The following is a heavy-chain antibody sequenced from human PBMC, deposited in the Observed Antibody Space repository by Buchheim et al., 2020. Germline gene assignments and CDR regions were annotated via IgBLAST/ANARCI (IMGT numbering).Heavy chain of an antibody. Sequence: VQLVESGGGVVQPGRSLRLSCGASGFPFSSYGIHWVRQAPGKGLEWVAVISHDGSNKFSADSVKGRFPISRDNSRHTLYMQMNSLSAEDTAVYYCARENYYDSSAYVGDYWGQGT. CDR2: ISHDGSNK. J-gene: IGHJ4*02. D-gene: IGHD3-22*01. CDR1: GFPFSSYG. V-gene: IGHV3-30*03. CDR3: ARENYYDSSAYVGDY.